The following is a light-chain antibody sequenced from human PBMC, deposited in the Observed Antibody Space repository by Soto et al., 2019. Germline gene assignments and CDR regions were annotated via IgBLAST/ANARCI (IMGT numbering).Light chain of an antibody. V-gene: IGLV1-40*01. J-gene: IGLJ3*02. CDR1: SSKIGASHD. CDR3: HSYDRSRSGWV. Sequence: QSVLTQPPSVSGAPGQRVTLSCTGSSSKIGASHDVHWCQQLPGTAPKPLIYGNTNRPSGVPDRFSGSTAGTSASPAITGLQAEDEGDYYCHSYDRSRSGWVFGGGTKVTVL. CDR2: GNT.